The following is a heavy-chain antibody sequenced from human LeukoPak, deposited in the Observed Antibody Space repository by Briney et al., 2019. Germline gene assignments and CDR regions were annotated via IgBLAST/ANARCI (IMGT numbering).Heavy chain of an antibody. D-gene: IGHD6-13*01. J-gene: IGHJ4*02. Sequence: SETLSLTCTVSGGSISSYYWSWIRQPPGKGLEWIGSIYHSGSTYYNPSLKSRVTISVDTSKNQFSLKLSSVTAADTAVYYCARGLQQLTPFDYWGQGTLVTVSS. CDR2: IYHSGST. CDR1: GGSISSYY. CDR3: ARGLQQLTPFDY. V-gene: IGHV4-59*08.